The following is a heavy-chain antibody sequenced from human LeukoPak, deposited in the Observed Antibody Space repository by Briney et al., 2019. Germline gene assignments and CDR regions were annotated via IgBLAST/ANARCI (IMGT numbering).Heavy chain of an antibody. CDR2: IKTKTDDGAT. V-gene: IGHV3-15*01. D-gene: IGHD1-26*01. Sequence: GGSLRLSCAASEFTFSNARMNWVRQAPGKGLEWVGRIKTKTDDGATDYSAPVKARFTISRDDSKTTLYLQMNGLKTEDTAIYYCNTYVGATAYWGQGTLVTVSS. J-gene: IGHJ4*02. CDR1: EFTFSNAR. CDR3: NTYVGATAY.